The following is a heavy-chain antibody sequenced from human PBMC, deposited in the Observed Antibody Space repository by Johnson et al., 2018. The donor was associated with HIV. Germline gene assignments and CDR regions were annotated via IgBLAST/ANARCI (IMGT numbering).Heavy chain of an antibody. J-gene: IGHJ3*01. CDR3: AAGGRTEAVA. Sequence: QVQLVESGGGVVQPGRSLRLSCAASGFTFSTYGMHWVRQAPGKGLEWVAVIWYDGSNKYYVDSVKGRFTVSRDNAKNSLYLQMNSLRAEDTAVYYCAAGGRTEAVAWGQGTMVTVSS. CDR1: GFTFSTYG. CDR2: IWYDGSNK. V-gene: IGHV3-33*03. D-gene: IGHD3-16*01.